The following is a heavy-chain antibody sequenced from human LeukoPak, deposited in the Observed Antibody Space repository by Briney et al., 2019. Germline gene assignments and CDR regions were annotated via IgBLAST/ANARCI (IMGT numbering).Heavy chain of an antibody. CDR3: SSGNALAFDI. Sequence: PGGSLRLSCAASGFTFSSYWMHWVRQAPGKGLVWVSRINSDGSSTSYADSVKGRFTLSRDNDKNTLYLQMNNVRAEDRAVFYCSSGNALAFDIWGQGTMVTVSS. J-gene: IGHJ3*02. V-gene: IGHV3-74*01. CDR2: INSDGSST. D-gene: IGHD4-23*01. CDR1: GFTFSSYW.